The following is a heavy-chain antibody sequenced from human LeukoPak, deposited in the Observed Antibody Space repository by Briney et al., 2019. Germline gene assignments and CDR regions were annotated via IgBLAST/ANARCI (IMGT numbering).Heavy chain of an antibody. Sequence: PGGSVRLSCTAWVFVFSNYWVLWVRQAPGEGVEGVSLIQSEGNGTTYTDSMKGRFIISRDNAKNTLYLQMTSLTAEDTAVYYCARDNTGSIDHWGQGTLVTVSS. J-gene: IGHJ1*01. CDR3: ARDNTGSIDH. CDR1: VFVFSNYW. V-gene: IGHV3-74*01. CDR2: IQSEGNGT. D-gene: IGHD2-8*02.